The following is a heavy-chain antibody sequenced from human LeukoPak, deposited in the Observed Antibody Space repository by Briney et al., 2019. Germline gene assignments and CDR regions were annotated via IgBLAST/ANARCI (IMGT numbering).Heavy chain of an antibody. CDR3: ARDQGELLYTPFDY. D-gene: IGHD3-10*01. Sequence: GGSLRLSCAASGFTFSSYGMHWVRQAPGKGLEWVAVIWYDGSNKYYADSVKGRFTISRDNSKNTLYLQMNSLRAEDAAVYYCARDQGELLYTPFDYWGQGTLVTVSS. V-gene: IGHV3-33*01. CDR2: IWYDGSNK. J-gene: IGHJ4*02. CDR1: GFTFSSYG.